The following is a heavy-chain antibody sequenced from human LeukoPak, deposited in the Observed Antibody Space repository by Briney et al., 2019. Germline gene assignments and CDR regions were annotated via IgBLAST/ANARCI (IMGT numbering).Heavy chain of an antibody. D-gene: IGHD3-22*01. J-gene: IGHJ6*02. V-gene: IGHV1-2*02. CDR3: ASDLGADSSGIYYYYGMYG. Sequence: ASLKVSCKASGYTFTGYYMHWVRQAPGQGLEWMGWINPNSGGTNYAQKFQGRVTMTRDTSISTAYMELSRLRSDDTAVYYCASDLGADSSGIYYYYGMYGWGQGTTVTVSS. CDR2: INPNSGGT. CDR1: GYTFTGYY.